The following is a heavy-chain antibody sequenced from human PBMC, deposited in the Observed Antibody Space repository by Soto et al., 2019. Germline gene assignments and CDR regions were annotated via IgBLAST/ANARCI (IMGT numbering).Heavy chain of an antibody. CDR1: GGSISTYY. D-gene: IGHD6-19*01. V-gene: IGHV4-59*01. CDR2: IYYSGST. Sequence: SETLSPTCPVSGGSISTYYWSWIRQPPGKGLEWIGYIYYSGSTSYNPSLKSRVTISVDTSKNQFSLKLRSVTAADTAVYYCASGRSSDWDQGYGMDVWGQGTTDTVSS. J-gene: IGHJ6*02. CDR3: ASGRSSDWDQGYGMDV.